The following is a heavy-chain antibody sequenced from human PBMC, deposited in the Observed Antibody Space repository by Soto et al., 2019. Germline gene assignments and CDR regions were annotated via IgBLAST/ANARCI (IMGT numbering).Heavy chain of an antibody. CDR1: GYTFTSYG. Sequence: ASVKVSCKASGYTFTSYGISWVRQAPGQGLEWMGWISAYNGNTNYAQKLQGRVTMTTDTSTSTAYMELRSLRSDGTAVYYCAREYREYYYDSSGYYPSAFDIWGQGTMVTVSS. CDR3: AREYREYYYDSSGYYPSAFDI. J-gene: IGHJ3*02. CDR2: ISAYNGNT. V-gene: IGHV1-18*01. D-gene: IGHD3-22*01.